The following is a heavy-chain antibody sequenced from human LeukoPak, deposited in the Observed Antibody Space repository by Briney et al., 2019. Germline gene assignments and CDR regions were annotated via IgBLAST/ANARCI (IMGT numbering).Heavy chain of an antibody. J-gene: IGHJ4*02. Sequence: ASVTVSCKASGYTFTSYDINWVRQATGQGLAWMGWMNPNRCSTGYAQKFQGRVTITRNTSISTAYMELSGLRSEDTAVYYCARGRSTGYPYYFEYWGQGALGTVSS. CDR2: MNPNRCST. CDR3: ARGRSTGYPYYFEY. CDR1: GYTFTSYD. D-gene: IGHD5-12*01. V-gene: IGHV1-8*03.